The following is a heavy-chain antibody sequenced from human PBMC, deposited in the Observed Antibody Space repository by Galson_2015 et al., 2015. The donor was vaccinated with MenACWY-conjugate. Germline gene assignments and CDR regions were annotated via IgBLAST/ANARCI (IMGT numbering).Heavy chain of an antibody. V-gene: IGHV3-11*06. CDR2: ISSNNRDT. J-gene: IGHJ6*02. D-gene: IGHD3-3*01. CDR3: ARGRVTILGVVLYGMDV. CDR1: GFTFSAYY. Sequence: SLRLSCAASGFTFSAYYMSWIRHTPGKGLEWVSYISSNNRDTNYAESVRGRFTISRDNAKNLLYLQMNSLRAEDTAVYYCARGRVTILGVVLYGMDVWGQGTTVTVSS.